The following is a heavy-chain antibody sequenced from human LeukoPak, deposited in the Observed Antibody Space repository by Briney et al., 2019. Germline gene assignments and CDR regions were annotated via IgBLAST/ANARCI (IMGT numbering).Heavy chain of an antibody. CDR3: AREGRYCSSTSCYRGSIDY. V-gene: IGHV1-18*01. CDR2: ISAYNGNT. J-gene: IGHJ4*02. Sequence: ASVKVSCKASGYTFTSYGISWVRQAPGQGLEWMGWISAYNGNTNYAQKLQGRVTMTTDTSTSTAYMELRSLRSDDTAVYYCAREGRYCSSTSCYRGSIDYWGQGTLVTVSS. D-gene: IGHD2-2*02. CDR1: GYTFTSYG.